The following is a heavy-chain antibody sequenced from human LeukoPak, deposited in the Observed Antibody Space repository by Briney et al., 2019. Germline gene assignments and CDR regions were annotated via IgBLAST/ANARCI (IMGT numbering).Heavy chain of an antibody. Sequence: PSETLSLTCTVSDDSIRTNTYYWGWIRQPPGKGLEWIGSIYYSGSTYYNLSLKSRVTISVDTSKKQFSLKLSSVTAADTAAYYCARLSPFGYYDSSGYPFDYWGQGTLVTVSS. J-gene: IGHJ4*02. V-gene: IGHV4-39*01. CDR3: ARLSPFGYYDSSGYPFDY. CDR2: IYYSGST. CDR1: DDSIRTNTYY. D-gene: IGHD3-22*01.